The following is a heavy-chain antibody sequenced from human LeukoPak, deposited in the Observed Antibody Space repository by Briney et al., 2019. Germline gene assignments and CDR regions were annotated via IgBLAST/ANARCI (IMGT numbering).Heavy chain of an antibody. CDR1: GFTFSSYS. CDR2: ISSSSSYI. V-gene: IGHV3-21*01. J-gene: IGHJ6*03. Sequence: PGGSLRLSCAASGFTFSSYSMNWVRQAPGKGLEWVSSISSSSSYIYYADSVKGRFTTSRDNAKNSLYLQMNSLRAEDTAVYYCARDGPLYYYYYMDVWGKGTTVTVSS. CDR3: ARDGPLYYYYYMDV.